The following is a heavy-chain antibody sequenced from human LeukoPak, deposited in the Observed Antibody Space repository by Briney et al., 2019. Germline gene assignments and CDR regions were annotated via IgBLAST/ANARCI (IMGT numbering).Heavy chain of an antibody. CDR2: ISGSGGST. V-gene: IGHV3-23*01. D-gene: IGHD5-24*01. J-gene: IGHJ4*02. CDR1: GFTFSSYA. CDR3: AKPLAVEMATTDY. Sequence: GGSLRLSCAASGFTFSSYAMSWVRQAPGKGLEWVSAISGSGGSTYYADSVKGRFTISRDNSKDTLYLQMNSLRAEDTAVYYCAKPLAVEMATTDYWGQGTLVTVSS.